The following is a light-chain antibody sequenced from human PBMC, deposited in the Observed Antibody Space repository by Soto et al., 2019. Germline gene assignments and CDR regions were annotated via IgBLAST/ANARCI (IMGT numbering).Light chain of an antibody. J-gene: IGKJ4*01. V-gene: IGKV1-9*01. CDR1: QDITSY. Sequence: IQLTQSPSSLCASFGDRVNIACRASQDITSYLAWYQQKPGKAPNLLIYGASTLQSGVPSRFSGSGSGTDFTLTISSLQAEDFASYYCQQANSFPLTFGGGTKV. CDR2: GAS. CDR3: QQANSFPLT.